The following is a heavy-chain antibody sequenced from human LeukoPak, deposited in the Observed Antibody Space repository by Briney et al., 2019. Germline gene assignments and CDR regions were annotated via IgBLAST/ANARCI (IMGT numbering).Heavy chain of an antibody. CDR2: INHSGST. CDR3: ARGLDYDGYFDY. V-gene: IGHV4-34*01. J-gene: IGHJ4*02. D-gene: IGHD3-16*01. Sequence: SETLSLTCAVYGGSFSGNYWSWIRQPPGKGLEWIGEINHSGSTSYNPSLKNRVTISVDMSKNQFSLKLSSITAADTAVYFCARGLDYDGYFDYWGQGTLVTVSS. CDR1: GGSFSGNY.